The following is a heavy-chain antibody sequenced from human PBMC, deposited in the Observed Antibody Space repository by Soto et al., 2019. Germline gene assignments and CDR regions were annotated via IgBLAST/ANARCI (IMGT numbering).Heavy chain of an antibody. Sequence: QVQLVQSGAEVKKPGASVKVSCKASGYTFTSYGISWVRQAPGQGLEWMGWISAYNGNTNYAQKLQGGVTMTTDTSASTDYMELRSLRSDDPPVYYCARSENDYGDFSPDPWGQGTLVTVSS. CDR2: ISAYNGNT. J-gene: IGHJ5*02. CDR1: GYTFTSYG. V-gene: IGHV1-18*04. D-gene: IGHD4-17*01. CDR3: ARSENDYGDFSPDP.